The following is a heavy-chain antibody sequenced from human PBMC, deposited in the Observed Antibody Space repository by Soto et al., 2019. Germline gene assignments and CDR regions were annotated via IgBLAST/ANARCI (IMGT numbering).Heavy chain of an antibody. J-gene: IGHJ4*02. D-gene: IGHD2-21*01. CDR1: GGSISSADYY. CDR2: FHSSGAT. CDR3: ARDKIPGLFDY. V-gene: IGHV4-30-4*01. Sequence: SETLSLTCTFSGGSISSADYYWSWIRQPPGKGLEWIGYFHSSGATYKDPSLKSRVTMSVDTSKNQISLKLDSVTAADTAVYYCARDKIPGLFDYWGQGTLVTVSS.